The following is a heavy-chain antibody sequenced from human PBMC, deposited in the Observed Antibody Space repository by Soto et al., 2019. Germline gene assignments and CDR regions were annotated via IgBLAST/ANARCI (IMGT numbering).Heavy chain of an antibody. Sequence: SETLSVTCTASGGSISSYYWSWIRQPPGKGLEWIGYIYYSGSTNYNSSLKSRVTISVDTSKNQLSLKLSSVTAADTAVYYCARATYYYDSSGYYGYYFDYWGQGTLVTVSS. CDR3: ARATYYYDSSGYYGYYFDY. D-gene: IGHD3-22*01. V-gene: IGHV4-59*01. CDR1: GGSISSYY. J-gene: IGHJ4*02. CDR2: IYYSGST.